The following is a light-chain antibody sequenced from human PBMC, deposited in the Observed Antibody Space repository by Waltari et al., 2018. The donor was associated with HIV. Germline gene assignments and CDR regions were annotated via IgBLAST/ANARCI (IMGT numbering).Light chain of an antibody. CDR3: SSFTTSITVV. CDR2: DVS. J-gene: IGLJ2*01. V-gene: IGLV2-18*02. Sequence: QSALPQPPSVSGSLGQSVTISCTGTSSDAGTYNAVSWYQQSPGTAPKPTIYDVSNRPSGVPDRFSGSKSGNTASLTISGLQAEDEADYYCSSFTTSITVVFGGGTKLTVL. CDR1: SSDAGTYNA.